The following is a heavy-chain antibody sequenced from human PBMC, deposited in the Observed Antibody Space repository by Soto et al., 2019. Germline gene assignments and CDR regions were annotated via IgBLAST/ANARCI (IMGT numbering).Heavy chain of an antibody. CDR3: AIESGHPRGMDV. D-gene: IGHD5-12*01. Sequence: QVLLVQSGAEVKKPGSSVRVSCKASGGTFSSFVISWVRQAPGQGLEWVGRFIPIFGTANYAQKCQGRVTITADESTSTAYMELSSLRSEYTAVYYCAIESGHPRGMDVWGQGTTVTVSS. V-gene: IGHV1-69*01. CDR1: GGTFSSFV. J-gene: IGHJ6*02. CDR2: FIPIFGTA.